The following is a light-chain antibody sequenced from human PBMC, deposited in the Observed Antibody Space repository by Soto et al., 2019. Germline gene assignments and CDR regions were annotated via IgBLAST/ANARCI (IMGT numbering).Light chain of an antibody. Sequence: QSALTQPRSVSGSPGQSVTISCTGTSSDVGGYNYVSWYQQHPGKAPKFMIYDVDKRPSGVPDRFSCSKFGNTASLTISGLQAEDEADYYCFSYAGRYTYVFGTGTKLTVL. V-gene: IGLV2-11*01. J-gene: IGLJ1*01. CDR3: FSYAGRYTYV. CDR1: SSDVGGYNY. CDR2: DVD.